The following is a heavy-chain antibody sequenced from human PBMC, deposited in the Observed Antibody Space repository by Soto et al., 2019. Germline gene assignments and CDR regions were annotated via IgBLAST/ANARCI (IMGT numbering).Heavy chain of an antibody. CDR2: IRSKAYGGTT. Sequence: KSGGSLRLSCTASGFTFGDYAMSWFRQAPGKGLEWVGFIRSKAYGGTTEYAASVKGRFTISRDDSKSIAYLQMNSLKTEDTAVYYCTRPAATPYYYYGMDVWGQGTTVTVSS. D-gene: IGHD2-2*01. CDR3: TRPAATPYYYYGMDV. CDR1: GFTFGDYA. V-gene: IGHV3-49*05. J-gene: IGHJ6*02.